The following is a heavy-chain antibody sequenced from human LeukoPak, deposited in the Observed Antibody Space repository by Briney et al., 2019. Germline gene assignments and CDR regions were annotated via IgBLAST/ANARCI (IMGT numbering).Heavy chain of an antibody. CDR1: RFTFSSYS. J-gene: IGHJ6*03. Sequence: PGGSLRLSCAASRFTFSSYSMNWVRQPPGKGLEWIGEINHSGSANYNPSLKSRVTISVDTSKNQFSLKLSSVTAADTAVYYCARHSSGWYNRYYYYYYYMDVWGKGTTVTISS. V-gene: IGHV4-34*01. CDR3: ARHSSGWYNRYYYYYYYMDV. CDR2: INHSGSA. D-gene: IGHD6-19*01.